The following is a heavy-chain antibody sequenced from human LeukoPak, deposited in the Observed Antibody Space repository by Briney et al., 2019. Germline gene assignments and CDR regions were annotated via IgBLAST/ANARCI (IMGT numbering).Heavy chain of an antibody. J-gene: IGHJ4*02. D-gene: IGHD5-24*01. Sequence: GESLKISCKGSGYSFTSYWIGWVRQMPGKGLEWMGIIYPVDSDTRYSPSFQGQVTISADKSISTAYLQWSSLKASDTATYYCARLEGDRYQESYFHHWGQGPLVTVSS. CDR1: GYSFTSYW. V-gene: IGHV5-51*01. CDR3: ARLEGDRYQESYFHH. CDR2: IYPVDSDT.